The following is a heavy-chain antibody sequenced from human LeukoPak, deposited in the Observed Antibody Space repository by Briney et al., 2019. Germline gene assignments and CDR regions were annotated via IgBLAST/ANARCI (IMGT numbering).Heavy chain of an antibody. CDR2: IYSGGST. J-gene: IGHJ4*02. V-gene: IGHV3-53*01. CDR3: ARDLGHYDSSGIRDYYFDY. Sequence: GGSLRLSCAASGFTVSSNYMSWVRQAPGKGLEWVSVIYSGGSTYYADSVKGRFTISRDSSKNTLYLQMNSLRAEDTAVYYCARDLGHYDSSGIRDYYFDYWGQGTLVTVSS. CDR1: GFTVSSNY. D-gene: IGHD3-22*01.